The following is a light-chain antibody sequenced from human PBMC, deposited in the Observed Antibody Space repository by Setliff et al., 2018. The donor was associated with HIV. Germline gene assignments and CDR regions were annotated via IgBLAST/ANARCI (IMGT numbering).Light chain of an antibody. CDR1: SSDIGSYNL. V-gene: IGLV2-23*02. CDR2: DVS. CDR3: CSYAGSSTLV. Sequence: ALAQPASVSGSAGQSITISCTGSSSDIGSYNLVSWYQQFPGKAPKLIIYDVSKRPSGISDHFSGSKSDNTASLTISGLEADDEADYFCCSYAGSSTLVFGIGTKVTVL. J-gene: IGLJ1*01.